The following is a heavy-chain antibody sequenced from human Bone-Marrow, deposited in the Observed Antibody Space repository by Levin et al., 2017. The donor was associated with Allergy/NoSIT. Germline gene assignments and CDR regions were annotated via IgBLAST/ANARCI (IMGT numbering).Heavy chain of an antibody. D-gene: IGHD3-22*01. Sequence: GESLKISCAASGFTFSSYAMHWVRQAPGKGLEWVAVISYVGSNKYYADSVKGRFTISRDNSKNTLYLQMNSLRAEDTAVYYCARDPYDSSATPFDYWGQGTLVTVSS. V-gene: IGHV3-30*04. CDR3: ARDPYDSSATPFDY. CDR2: ISYVGSNK. CDR1: GFTFSSYA. J-gene: IGHJ4*02.